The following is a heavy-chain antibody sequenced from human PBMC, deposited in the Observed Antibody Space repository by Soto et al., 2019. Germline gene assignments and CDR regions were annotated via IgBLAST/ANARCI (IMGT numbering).Heavy chain of an antibody. D-gene: IGHD3-10*01. J-gene: IGHJ6*02. V-gene: IGHV3-23*01. Sequence: GGSLRLSCAASGFTFSSYAMSWVRQAPGKGLEWVSAISGSGGSTYYADSVKGRFTISRDNSKNTLYLQMNSLRAEDTAVYYCAKDRRQYYYGSGSPWGYYYHYYGMDVWGQGTTVTVSS. CDR3: AKDRRQYYYGSGSPWGYYYHYYGMDV. CDR2: ISGSGGST. CDR1: GFTFSSYA.